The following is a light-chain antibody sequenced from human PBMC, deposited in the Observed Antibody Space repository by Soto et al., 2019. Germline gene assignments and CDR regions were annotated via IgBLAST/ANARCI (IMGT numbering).Light chain of an antibody. CDR3: QVWDSSRDQCV. Sequence: SYELAQPPSVSVAPGQTARITCGGNRIGFKTVHGYQQKPGQAPVVVVHDDRDRPSGIPERFSGANSGNTATLTISRVEAGDEADYFCQVWDSSRDQCVFGTGTKV. CDR1: RIGFKT. V-gene: IGLV3-21*02. CDR2: DDR. J-gene: IGLJ1*01.